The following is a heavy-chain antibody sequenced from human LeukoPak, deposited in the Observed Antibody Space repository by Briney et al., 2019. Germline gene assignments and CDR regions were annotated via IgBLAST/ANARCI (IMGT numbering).Heavy chain of an antibody. CDR2: IRSDGSNK. CDR1: GFRFDDYT. CDR3: AKSAGYSSGFDY. V-gene: IGHV3-30*02. J-gene: IGHJ4*02. Sequence: PGGSLRLSCETSGFRFDDYTMHWVRQAPGKGLEWMAFIRSDGSNKYYADSVKGRFTISRDNSKNTLYLQMNSLRVEDTAVYYCAKSAGYSSGFDYWGQGTLVTVSS. D-gene: IGHD6-19*01.